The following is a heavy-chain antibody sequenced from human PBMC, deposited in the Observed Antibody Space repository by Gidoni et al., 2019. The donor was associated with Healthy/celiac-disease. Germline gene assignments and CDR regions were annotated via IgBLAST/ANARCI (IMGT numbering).Heavy chain of an antibody. CDR3: ASLPYWGAYYYYGMDV. J-gene: IGHJ6*02. V-gene: IGHV4-39*01. CDR2: IYYSGST. CDR1: GGSISSSSYY. Sequence: QLQLQESGPGLVKPSETLSLTCTGAGGSISSSSYYWGWIRQPPGKGLEWIGSIYYSGSTYYTPSLKRRVTISVDTSKNQFSLKLSSVTAADTAVYYCASLPYWGAYYYYGMDVWGQGTTVTVSS. D-gene: IGHD3-16*01.